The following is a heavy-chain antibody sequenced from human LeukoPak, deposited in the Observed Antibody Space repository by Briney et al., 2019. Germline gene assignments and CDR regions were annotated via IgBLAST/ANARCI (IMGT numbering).Heavy chain of an antibody. J-gene: IGHJ4*02. V-gene: IGHV4-59*01. CDR3: ARVSRLLWFGELESTYYFDY. CDR2: IYYSGST. CDR1: RGSISSYY. D-gene: IGHD3-10*01. Sequence: SETLSLTCTVSRGSISSYYWSWMLQPPGKGLEWIGYIYYSGSTNYNPSLKSRVTISVDTSKNQFSLKLSSVTAADTAVYYCARVSRLLWFGELESTYYFDYWGQGTLVTVSS.